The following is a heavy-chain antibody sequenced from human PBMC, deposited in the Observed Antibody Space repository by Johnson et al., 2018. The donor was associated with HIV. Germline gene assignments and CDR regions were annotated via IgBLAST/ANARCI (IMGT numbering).Heavy chain of an antibody. CDR2: ISYDGNNK. V-gene: IGHV3-30*18. CDR1: GFTFSSYG. CDR3: AKERRAPRAFDI. J-gene: IGHJ3*02. Sequence: QVQVVESGGGVVQPGRSLRLSCAASGFTFSSYGMHWVRQAPGKGLEWVAVISYDGNNKYYVDSVKGRFTISRDNSKNTLYLQMNSLRPEDTAVYYCAKERRAPRAFDIWGQGTMVTVSS.